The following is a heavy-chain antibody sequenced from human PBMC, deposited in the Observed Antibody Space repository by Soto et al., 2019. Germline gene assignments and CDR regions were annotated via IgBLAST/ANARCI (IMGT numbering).Heavy chain of an antibody. CDR3: KFGESPFYMDV. J-gene: IGHJ6*03. Sequence: GGSLRLSCTVSGFTFGDYAMSWFRQAPGKGLEWVGFIRSKAYGGTTEYAASVKGRFTISRDDSKSIAYLQMNSLKTEDTAVYYCKFGESPFYMDVWGKGTTVTVSS. D-gene: IGHD3-10*01. V-gene: IGHV3-49*03. CDR2: IRSKAYGGTT. CDR1: GFTFGDYA.